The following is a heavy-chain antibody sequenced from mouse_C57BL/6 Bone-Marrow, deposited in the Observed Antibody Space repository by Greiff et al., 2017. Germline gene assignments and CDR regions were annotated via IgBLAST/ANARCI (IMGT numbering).Heavy chain of an antibody. CDR3: ARQHYYGSIGNYAMDY. CDR2: ISNGGGST. J-gene: IGHJ4*01. V-gene: IGHV5-12*01. Sequence: EVKLVESGGGLVQPGGSLKLSCAASGFTFSDYYMYWVRQTPEKRLEWVAYISNGGGSTYYPDTVKGRFTISRDNAKNTLYLQMSRLKSEDTAMYYCARQHYYGSIGNYAMDYWGQGTSVTV. CDR1: GFTFSDYY. D-gene: IGHD1-1*01.